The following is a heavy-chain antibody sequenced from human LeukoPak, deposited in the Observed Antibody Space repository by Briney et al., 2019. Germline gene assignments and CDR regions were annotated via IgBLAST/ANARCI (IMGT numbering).Heavy chain of an antibody. CDR1: GYTFTSYD. V-gene: IGHV1-8*01. CDR2: MNPNSGHT. Sequence: ASVKVSCKASGYTFTSYDIIWVRQASGQGLEWMGWMNPNSGHTGYAQKFQGRVIMTRSTSISTAYMELTSLTSDDSAVYYCSRSIVGVRKRNDYWGQGTLVTVSS. D-gene: IGHD1-26*01. J-gene: IGHJ4*02. CDR3: SRSIVGVRKRNDY.